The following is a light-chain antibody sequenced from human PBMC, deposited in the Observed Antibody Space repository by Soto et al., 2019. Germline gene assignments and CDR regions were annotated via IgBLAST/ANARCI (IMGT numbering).Light chain of an antibody. CDR1: QSVSSSY. J-gene: IGKJ2*01. Sequence: EIVLTQSPGPLSLSPGERATLSCRASQSVSSSYLAWYQQKPGQALRLLIYDASNRAAGIPARFSGSGSGTDFTLTISSLEPEDFALYYCQQGSNWYTFGQGTKLEIK. CDR2: DAS. V-gene: IGKV3D-20*02. CDR3: QQGSNWYT.